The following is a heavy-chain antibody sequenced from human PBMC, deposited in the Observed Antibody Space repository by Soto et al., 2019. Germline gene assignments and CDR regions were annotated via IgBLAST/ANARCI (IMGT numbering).Heavy chain of an antibody. CDR2: ISGGGETT. CDR1: GFTFSRYA. J-gene: IGHJ4*02. Sequence: EVQLLESGGGLVQPGGSLRLSCAASGFTFSRYAMWWVRQAPGKGLECVSGISGGGETTYYADSVKGRFTISRDNSKNTLYLHMNSRRAEDTAVYYCAFTSGSGSYYFDYWGQGTLVTVSS. D-gene: IGHD3-10*01. CDR3: AFTSGSGSYYFDY. V-gene: IGHV3-23*01.